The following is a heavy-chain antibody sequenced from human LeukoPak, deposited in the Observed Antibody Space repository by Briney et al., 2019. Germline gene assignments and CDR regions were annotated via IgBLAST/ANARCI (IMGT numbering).Heavy chain of an antibody. CDR1: GYTFTSYG. CDR2: ISAYNGTT. J-gene: IGHJ4*02. V-gene: IGHV1-18*01. D-gene: IGHD2-15*01. Sequence: ASVKVSCKASGYTFTSYGISWVRQAPGQGLEWMGWISAYNGTTNYAQKLQGRVTMTTDTSTSTAYMELRSLRSDDTAVYYCARLYCSGGSCYPAPDYWGQGTLVTVSS. CDR3: ARLYCSGGSCYPAPDY.